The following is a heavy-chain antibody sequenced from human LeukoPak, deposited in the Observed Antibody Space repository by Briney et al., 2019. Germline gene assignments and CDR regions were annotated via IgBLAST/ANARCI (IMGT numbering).Heavy chain of an antibody. CDR1: GVPFNHYS. Sequence: GASLRLSCAASGVPFNHYSLNWVRQPPGKGLEWISYISASGRTTYYADSVKGRFTISRDHATLYLHMDTLRSEDTALYYCASQSSSSSTRAPDFWGLGNLVTVSS. J-gene: IGHJ4*02. CDR2: ISASGRTT. CDR3: ASQSSSSSTRAPDF. V-gene: IGHV3-48*01. D-gene: IGHD6-6*01.